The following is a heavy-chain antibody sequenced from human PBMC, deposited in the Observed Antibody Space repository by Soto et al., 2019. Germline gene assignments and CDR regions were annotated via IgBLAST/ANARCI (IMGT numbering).Heavy chain of an antibody. CDR2: ISAYNGNT. CDR1: GYTFTSYG. CDR3: ARMDIVVVVAATHLDY. D-gene: IGHD2-15*01. Sequence: ASVKVSCKASGYTFTSYGISWVRQAPGQGLEWMGWISAYNGNTNYAQKLQGRVTMTTDTSTSTAYMELRSLRSDDTAVYYCARMDIVVVVAATHLDYWGQGTLVTVSS. V-gene: IGHV1-18*01. J-gene: IGHJ4*02.